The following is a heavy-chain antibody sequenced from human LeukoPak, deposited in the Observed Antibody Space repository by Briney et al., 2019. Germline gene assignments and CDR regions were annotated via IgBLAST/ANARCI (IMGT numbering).Heavy chain of an antibody. J-gene: IGHJ5*02. CDR1: GDAISVYK. CDR2: IYRTGGT. Sequence: SETLSLTCTVSGDAISVYKWSAGRQPPGEGLEWIGRIYRTGGTHYNPSFKNRVIMSVDTSRNQYSMKFTSVTPGATDMYYCTRGLMSGKHGCYALSSGQGTLATVSS. V-gene: IGHV4-4*07. D-gene: IGHD2-2*01. CDR3: TRGLMSGKHGCYALS.